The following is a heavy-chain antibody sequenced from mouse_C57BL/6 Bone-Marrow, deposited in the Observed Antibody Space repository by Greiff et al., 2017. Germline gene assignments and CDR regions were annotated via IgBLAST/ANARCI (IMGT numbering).Heavy chain of an antibody. CDR2: IDPENGDT. Sequence: VQLQQSGAELVRPGASVKLSCTASGFNIKDAYMHWVKQRPEQGLEWIGWIDPENGDTKYASKFQGKATITADTSSNTAYLQLSSLTSEDTAAYYSTTVGYGSSLDYWGQGTTLTVAS. D-gene: IGHD1-1*01. CDR1: GFNIKDAY. J-gene: IGHJ2*01. CDR3: TTVGYGSSLDY. V-gene: IGHV14-4*01.